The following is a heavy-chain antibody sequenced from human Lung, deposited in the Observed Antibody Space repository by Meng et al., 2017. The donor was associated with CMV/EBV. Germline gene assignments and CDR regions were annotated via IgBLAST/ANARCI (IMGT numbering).Heavy chain of an antibody. CDR1: GFTFSSYE. CDR3: TRGSASWSEYNWFDP. Sequence: GESLKISCATSGFTFSSYEMNWVRQTPGKGLEWISYISSGSTSRYYADSVKGRFSISTDNAKNSLYLQMNSLRVEDTALYYCTRGSASWSEYNWFDPWGQGTLVTVSS. V-gene: IGHV3-48*03. D-gene: IGHD6-13*01. J-gene: IGHJ5*02. CDR2: ISSGSTSR.